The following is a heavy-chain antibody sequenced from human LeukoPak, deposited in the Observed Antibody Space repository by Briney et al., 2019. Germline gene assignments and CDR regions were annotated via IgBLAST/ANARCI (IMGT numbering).Heavy chain of an antibody. V-gene: IGHV4-59*01. J-gene: IGHJ6*02. CDR2: IYNSETT. CDR1: GDSISSYY. CDR3: ARVVYSHYWPEGMDV. Sequence: SETLSLTCTASGDSISSYYWSWIRQPPGKGLEWIGYIYNSETTNYNPSLESRVTISEDTSKNQFSLMLTSVTAADTAVYYCARVVYSHYWPEGMDVWGQGTTVTVSS. D-gene: IGHD4-11*01.